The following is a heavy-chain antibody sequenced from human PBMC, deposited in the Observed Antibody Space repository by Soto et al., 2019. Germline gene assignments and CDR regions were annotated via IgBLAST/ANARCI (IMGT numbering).Heavy chain of an antibody. CDR2: IYPSVSS. V-gene: IGHV4-34*11. Sequence: PSETLSLTCAVHGGSFTGYYWSWVRQPPGKGLEWIGSIYPSVSSYHNPSLATRLRLSIDTSKNQFTLNLTSVTAADTALYFCAREKVGTTFFDNWGQGIQVTVSS. J-gene: IGHJ4*02. CDR3: AREKVGTTFFDN. CDR1: GGSFTGYY. D-gene: IGHD1-1*01.